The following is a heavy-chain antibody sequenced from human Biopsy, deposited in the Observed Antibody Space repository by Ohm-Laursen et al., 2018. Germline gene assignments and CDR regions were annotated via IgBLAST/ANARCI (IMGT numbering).Heavy chain of an antibody. CDR1: GGSVGDYF. CDR2: TYYRGTS. CDR3: ARDYDTSGYYYVS. Sequence: TLSLTCSVSGGSVGDYFLSWIRLVPGKRPEWIGYTYYRGTSENNPSLRSRVTTSVDISRNQFFLNMKSVTAADTAVYYCARDYDTSGYYYVSWGQGTLVTVSS. D-gene: IGHD3-22*01. J-gene: IGHJ5*02. V-gene: IGHV4-59*08.